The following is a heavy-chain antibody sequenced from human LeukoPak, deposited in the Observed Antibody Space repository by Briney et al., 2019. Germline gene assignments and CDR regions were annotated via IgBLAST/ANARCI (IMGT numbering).Heavy chain of an antibody. D-gene: IGHD2-2*01. CDR2: ISCGGASA. CDR1: GFTFSSYP. J-gene: IGHJ4*02. CDR3: ARGPAAIGY. Sequence: PGGSLRLSCAASGFTFSSYPMSWVRQAPTTGLQWVSAISCGGASAYCADSVKGRFTISRDNSKSTLYLQMNSLRAEDTAVYYCARGPAAIGYCGQGTLVTVSS. V-gene: IGHV3-23*01.